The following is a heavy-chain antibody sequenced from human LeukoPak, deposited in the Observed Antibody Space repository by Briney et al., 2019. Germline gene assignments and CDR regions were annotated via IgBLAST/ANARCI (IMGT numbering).Heavy chain of an antibody. CDR1: GGSITYYY. Sequence: SETLSLTCTVSGGSITYYYWSWIRQPPGKGLEWIGYMYYSGSIDYNPSLESRVTISVDTSKNQFSLKLRSVTAADTAVYYCARRVGKAADGNPFDIRGQGTMVTVSS. CDR2: MYYSGSI. D-gene: IGHD6-13*01. V-gene: IGHV4-59*08. J-gene: IGHJ3*02. CDR3: ARRVGKAADGNPFDI.